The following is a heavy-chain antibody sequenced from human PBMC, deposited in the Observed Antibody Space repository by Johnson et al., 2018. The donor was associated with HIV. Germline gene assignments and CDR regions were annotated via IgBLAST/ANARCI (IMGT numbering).Heavy chain of an antibody. V-gene: IGHV3-9*01. J-gene: IGHJ3*01. Sequence: VQLVESGGGLVQPGRSLRLSCAASGFTFDDYAMHWVRQAPGKGLEWVSGISWNSGGNTYYADSVKGRFTISRDNSKNTLYLQMNRRRAEDTAVYYCAKAPPPSTYDYDAFDVWGQGTMVTVSS. CDR1: GFTFDDYA. CDR3: AKAPPPSTYDYDAFDV. D-gene: IGHD5-12*01. CDR2: ISWNSGGNT.